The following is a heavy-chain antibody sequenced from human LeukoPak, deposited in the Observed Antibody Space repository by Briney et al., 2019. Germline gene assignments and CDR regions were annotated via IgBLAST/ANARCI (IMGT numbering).Heavy chain of an antibody. V-gene: IGHV3-13*01. CDR2: LGTNGDA. CDR1: GFTFSSYG. J-gene: IGHJ6*02. CDR3: AREWRGIASHYHGMDV. Sequence: GGSLRLSCAASGFTFSSYGMHWVRQAAGRGLEWVSALGTNGDAYYLGSVRGRFTISRENVKNSLYLQMNSLGVEDTAVYYCAREWRGIASHYHGMDVWGQGTTVTVS. D-gene: IGHD6-6*01.